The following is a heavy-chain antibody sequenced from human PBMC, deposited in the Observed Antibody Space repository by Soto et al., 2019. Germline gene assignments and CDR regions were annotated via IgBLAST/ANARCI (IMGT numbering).Heavy chain of an antibody. CDR2: LYVSGST. Sequence: QVQLQESGPGLVKPSETLSLTCTVSGDSISSFYWSWIRQTAGKGLEWIGRLYVSGSTDYNPSLKSRVSMAVDRSTNQFSLKLTSVNAADTAAYYCVRDCSGGGGYSDYGMDVWGQGTTVTVSS. J-gene: IGHJ6*02. D-gene: IGHD2-15*01. V-gene: IGHV4-4*07. CDR1: GDSISSFY. CDR3: VRDCSGGGGYSDYGMDV.